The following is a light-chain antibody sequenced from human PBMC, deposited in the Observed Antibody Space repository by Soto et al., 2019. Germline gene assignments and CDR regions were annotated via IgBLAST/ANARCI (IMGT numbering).Light chain of an antibody. V-gene: IGKV1-5*03. CDR2: KAS. CDR3: QQYNSYWT. J-gene: IGKJ1*01. Sequence: DIQMTQSPSTLSASVGDRVTITCRASQIISSWLAWYQQKPGKAPTLLIYKASSLESGVPSRFSGSGSGTEFTLTISSLQPDDFATYSCQQYNSYWTFGQGTKVEIK. CDR1: QIISSW.